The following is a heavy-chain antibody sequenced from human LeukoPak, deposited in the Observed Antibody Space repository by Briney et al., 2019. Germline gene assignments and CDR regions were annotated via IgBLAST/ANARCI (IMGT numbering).Heavy chain of an antibody. D-gene: IGHD3-3*01. CDR1: GFTFSSYG. Sequence: PGRSLRLSCAASGFTFSSYGMHWVRQAPGKGLEWVAVIWYDGSNKYYADSVKGRFTISRDNSKNTLYLQMNSLRAEDTAVYYCARGVTIFGVVTYGMDVWGQGTTVTVSS. J-gene: IGHJ6*02. V-gene: IGHV3-33*01. CDR3: ARGVTIFGVVTYGMDV. CDR2: IWYDGSNK.